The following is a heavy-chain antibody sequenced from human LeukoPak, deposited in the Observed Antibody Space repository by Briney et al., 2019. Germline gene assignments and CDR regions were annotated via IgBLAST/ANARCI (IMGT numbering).Heavy chain of an antibody. V-gene: IGHV3-23*01. Sequence: PGGSLRLSCAASGFTFSSYAMSWVRQAPGKGLEWVSTISISGGSTYYADSVKGRFTISRDNAKNSLYLQMNSLRAEDTAVYYCARLTPTTLSLYYYYMDVWGKGTTVTVSS. D-gene: IGHD2/OR15-2a*01. CDR3: ARLTPTTLSLYYYYMDV. CDR1: GFTFSSYA. CDR2: ISISGGST. J-gene: IGHJ6*03.